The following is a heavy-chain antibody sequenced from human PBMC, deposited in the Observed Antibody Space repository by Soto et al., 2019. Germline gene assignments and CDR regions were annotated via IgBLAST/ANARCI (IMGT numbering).Heavy chain of an antibody. V-gene: IGHV1-69*06. CDR3: ARERGEIIVVVPAAPNWFDP. CDR1: GGTFSSYA. CDR2: IIPIFGTA. J-gene: IGHJ5*02. D-gene: IGHD2-2*01. Sequence: QVQLVQSGAEVKKPGSSVKVSCKASGGTFSSYAISWVRQAPGQGLEWMGGIIPIFGTANYAQKFQGRVTSTADKSTSTAYMERSSLRSEDTAVYYCARERGEIIVVVPAAPNWFDPWGQGTLVTVSS.